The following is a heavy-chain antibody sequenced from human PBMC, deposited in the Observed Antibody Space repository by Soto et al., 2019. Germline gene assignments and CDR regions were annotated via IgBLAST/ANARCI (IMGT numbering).Heavy chain of an antibody. Sequence: QVQLQQSGPGLVKPSQTLSLTCAISGDSVSSNNVAWNWVRQSPSRGLEWLGRTYYTSKWNYDYTVXVXSRISVAPDTSKNQFSLQVNFVTPEDTAVYYCARGRNSAFDYWGQGTLVTVSS. D-gene: IGHD5-18*01. CDR1: GDSVSSNNVA. CDR2: TYYTSKWNY. CDR3: ARGRNSAFDY. J-gene: IGHJ4*02. V-gene: IGHV6-1*01.